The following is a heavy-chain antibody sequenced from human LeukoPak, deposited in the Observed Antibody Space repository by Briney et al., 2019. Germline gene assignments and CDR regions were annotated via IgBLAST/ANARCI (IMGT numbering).Heavy chain of an antibody. CDR3: ARVYSSSWYGWFDP. V-gene: IGHV1-18*01. CDR1: GYTFTSYG. CDR2: ISAYNGNT. J-gene: IGHJ5*02. D-gene: IGHD6-13*01. Sequence: ASVKVSCKASGYTFTSYGISWVRQAPGQGLEWMGWISAYNGNTNYAQKLQGRVTMTTDTSTSTAYMELRSPRSDDTAVYYCARVYSSSWYGWFDPWGQGTLVTVSS.